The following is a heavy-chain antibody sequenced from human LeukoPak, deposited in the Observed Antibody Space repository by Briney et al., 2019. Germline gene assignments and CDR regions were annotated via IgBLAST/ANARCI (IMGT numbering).Heavy chain of an antibody. V-gene: IGHV3-21*01. Sequence: PGGSLRLSCAASGFTFSSYAMHWVRQAPGKGLEWVSSISSSSSYIYYADSVKGRFTISRDNAKNSLYLQMNSLRAEDTAVYYCARTDYDFWSGPFYCYGMDVWGQGTTVTVSS. CDR2: ISSSSSYI. CDR1: GFTFSSYA. J-gene: IGHJ6*02. D-gene: IGHD3-3*01. CDR3: ARTDYDFWSGPFYCYGMDV.